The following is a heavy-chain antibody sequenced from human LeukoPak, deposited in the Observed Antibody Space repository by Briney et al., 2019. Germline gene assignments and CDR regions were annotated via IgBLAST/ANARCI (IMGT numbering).Heavy chain of an antibody. Sequence: GGSLRLSFAASGFTFDDYAMHWVRQAPGKGLEWVSGISWNSGSIGYADSVKGRYTISRDNAKNSLYLQMNSLRAEDTALYYCAKNLGGSSWYDAFDIWGQGTMVTVSS. D-gene: IGHD6-13*01. J-gene: IGHJ3*02. CDR3: AKNLGGSSWYDAFDI. V-gene: IGHV3-9*01. CDR1: GFTFDDYA. CDR2: ISWNSGSI.